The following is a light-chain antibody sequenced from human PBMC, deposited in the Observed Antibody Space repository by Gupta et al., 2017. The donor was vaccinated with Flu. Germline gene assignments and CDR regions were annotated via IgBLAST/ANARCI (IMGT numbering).Light chain of an antibody. V-gene: IGKV3-15*01. CDR3: HHKNSCPWS. Sequence: EIVMTKSPATLSVSPGEIATISCIASQSVSRNLAWYQQKPGQAPRLLIYGASNRATGIPARFSGSGCGTEFTLTISGRQAEDFAVYYCHHKNSCPWSFGQGTXVEIK. J-gene: IGKJ1*01. CDR1: QSVSRN. CDR2: GAS.